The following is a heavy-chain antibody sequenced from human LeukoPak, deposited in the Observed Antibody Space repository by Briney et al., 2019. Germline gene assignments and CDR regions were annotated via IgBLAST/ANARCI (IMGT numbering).Heavy chain of an antibody. CDR1: GGSISSGDFY. CDR3: ARMIRGVSRWFDP. CDR2: IYYSGST. J-gene: IGHJ5*02. D-gene: IGHD3-10*01. V-gene: IGHV4-30-4*01. Sequence: PSETLSLTCTVSGGSISSGDFYWSWIRQPPGKGLEWIGYIYYSGSTYYNPSLKSRVTISVDTSKKQFSLKLSSVTAADTAVYYCARMIRGVSRWFDPWGQGTLVTVSS.